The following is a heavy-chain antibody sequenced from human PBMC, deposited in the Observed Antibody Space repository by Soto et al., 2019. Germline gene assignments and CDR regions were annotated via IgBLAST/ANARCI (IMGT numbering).Heavy chain of an antibody. CDR2: ITGEGTNT. J-gene: IGHJ4*02. CDR1: GFAFSSYW. V-gene: IGHV3-74*01. CDR3: ARDGGYGTPFDY. D-gene: IGHD5-12*01. Sequence: EVQLVQSGGGLVQPGGSLRLSCAASGFAFSSYWLHWVRQAPGKGLMSVSRITGEGTNTAYATSVKGRSTISRDNAKNMVYLQMDSLKAEDTAVYYCARDGGYGTPFDYWGQGALVTVSS.